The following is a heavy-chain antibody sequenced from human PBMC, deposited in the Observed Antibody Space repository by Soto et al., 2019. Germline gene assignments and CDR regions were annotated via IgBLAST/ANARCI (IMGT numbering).Heavy chain of an antibody. J-gene: IGHJ6*02. CDR1: GFDFTTYA. Sequence: PGGSLRLSCAVTGFDFTTYAMHWVRQTPDKGLEWVAIIWFDGIKEFYAESVRGRFTISIDTSKNTVFLQMNNVRAEDTALYYCTRATFDVWGQGTTVT. CDR3: TRATFDV. V-gene: IGHV3-33*01. CDR2: IWFDGIKE.